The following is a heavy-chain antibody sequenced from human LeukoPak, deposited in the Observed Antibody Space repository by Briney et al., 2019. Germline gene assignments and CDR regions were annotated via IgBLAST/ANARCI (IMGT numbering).Heavy chain of an antibody. CDR2: IYYSGGT. CDR1: GGSISSYY. D-gene: IGHD3-3*01. V-gene: IGHV4-59*01. Sequence: SETLSLTCTVSGGSISSYYWSWIRQPPGKGLEWIGYIYYSGGTNYNPSLKSRVTISVDTSKNQFSLKLSSVTAADTAVYYRARDRGQTDFCSGVNWFDLWGQGTLVTVSS. CDR3: ARDRGQTDFCSGVNWFDL. J-gene: IGHJ5*02.